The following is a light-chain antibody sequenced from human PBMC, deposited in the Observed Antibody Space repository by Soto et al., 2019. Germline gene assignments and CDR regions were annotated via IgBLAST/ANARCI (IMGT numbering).Light chain of an antibody. CDR2: YDS. J-gene: IGLJ2*01. CDR3: PVWDSSSDHPV. V-gene: IGLV3-21*04. CDR1: NIGSKS. Sequence: SYELTQPPSVSVAPGKTARITCGGNNIGSKSVHWYQQKPGQAPVLVIYYDSDRPSGIPERFSGSTSGNTATLTIRRVEAGDEADYYCPVWDSSSDHPVFGGGTKVTVL.